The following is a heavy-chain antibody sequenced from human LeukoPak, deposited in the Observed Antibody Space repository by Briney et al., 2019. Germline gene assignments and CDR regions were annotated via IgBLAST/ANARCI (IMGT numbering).Heavy chain of an antibody. CDR1: GGSFSGYY. D-gene: IGHD6-6*01. CDR2: INHSGST. CDR3: ARQGGIAARQYYYGMDV. J-gene: IGHJ6*02. V-gene: IGHV4-34*01. Sequence: SETLSLTCAVYGGSFSGYYWSWIRQPPGKGLEWIGEINHSGSTNYNPSLKSRVTISVDTSKNQFSLKLSSVTAADTAMYYCARQGGIAARQYYYGMDVWGQGTTVTVSS.